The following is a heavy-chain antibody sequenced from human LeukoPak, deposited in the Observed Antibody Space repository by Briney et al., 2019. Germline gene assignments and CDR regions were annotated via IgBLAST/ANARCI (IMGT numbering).Heavy chain of an antibody. Sequence: PGGSLRLSCAASGFTFSSYAMSWVRQAPGKGLEWVSATSGSGGSTYYADSVKGRFTISRDNSKNTLYLQMNSLRAEDTAVYYCAKAFSSYDFWSGYSTTNWFDPWGQGTLVTVSS. V-gene: IGHV3-23*01. D-gene: IGHD3-3*01. CDR3: AKAFSSYDFWSGYSTTNWFDP. J-gene: IGHJ5*02. CDR1: GFTFSSYA. CDR2: TSGSGGST.